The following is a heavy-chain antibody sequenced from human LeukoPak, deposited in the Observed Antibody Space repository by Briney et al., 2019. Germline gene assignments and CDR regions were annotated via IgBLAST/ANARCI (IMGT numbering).Heavy chain of an antibody. Sequence: GGSLRLSCAASGFTFSSYSMNWVRQAPGKGLEWVSSISSSSSYIYYADSVKGRFTISRDNAKNSLYLQINSLRAEDTAVYYCARGGTVTTYFDYWGQGTLVTVSS. CDR1: GFTFSSYS. D-gene: IGHD4-11*01. CDR2: ISSSSSYI. J-gene: IGHJ4*02. CDR3: ARGGTVTTYFDY. V-gene: IGHV3-21*01.